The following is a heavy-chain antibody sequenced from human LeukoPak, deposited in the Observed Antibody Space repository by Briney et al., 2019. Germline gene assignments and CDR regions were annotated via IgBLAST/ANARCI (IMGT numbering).Heavy chain of an antibody. CDR1: GFTFDDYG. V-gene: IGHV3-20*04. CDR3: ARESVVVAAAFFDY. J-gene: IGHJ4*02. CDR2: INWNGGST. D-gene: IGHD2-2*01. Sequence: VGSLRLSCAASGFTFDDYGMSWVRQAPGKGLDWVSGINWNGGSTGYADSVKGRFSISRDNAKNSLYLQMNSLRAEDTALYYCARESVVVAAAFFDYWGEGILVTVSS.